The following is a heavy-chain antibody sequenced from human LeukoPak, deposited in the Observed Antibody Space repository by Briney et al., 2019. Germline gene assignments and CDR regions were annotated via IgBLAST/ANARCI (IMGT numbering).Heavy chain of an antibody. CDR3: ARTIVTMDNYYYMDV. D-gene: IGHD4-11*01. V-gene: IGHV3-20*03. Sequence: TWIRQSPGKGLEWVSDINWNGDSTGYADSVKGRFTISRDNAKNSLYLQMNSLRAEDTALYYCARTIVTMDNYYYMDVWGKGTTVTVSS. J-gene: IGHJ6*03. CDR2: INWNGDST.